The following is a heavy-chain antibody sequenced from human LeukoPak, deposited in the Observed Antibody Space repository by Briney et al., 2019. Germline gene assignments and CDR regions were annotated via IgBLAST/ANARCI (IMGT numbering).Heavy chain of an antibody. CDR2: ISGSGGST. CDR3: AKKTQHYYDSSGVDY. D-gene: IGHD3-22*01. V-gene: IGHV3-23*01. Sequence: GGSLRLSCAASGFTFSSYAMSWVRQAPGKGLEWVSAISGSGGSTYYADSAKGRFTISRDNSKNTLYLQMNSLRAEDTAVYYCAKKTQHYYDSSGVDYWGQGTLVTVSS. CDR1: GFTFSSYA. J-gene: IGHJ4*02.